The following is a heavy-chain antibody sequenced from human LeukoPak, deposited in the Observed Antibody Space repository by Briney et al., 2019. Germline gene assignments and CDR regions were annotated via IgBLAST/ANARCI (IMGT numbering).Heavy chain of an antibody. D-gene: IGHD6-19*01. J-gene: IGHJ4*02. V-gene: IGHV3-23*01. CDR1: GFTFSSYA. CDR2: ISGSGGST. CDR3: AKIAVAGTRLRDY. Sequence: GGSLRLSCAASGFTFSSYAMSWVRQAPRKGLEWVSAISGSGGSTYYAGSVKGRFTISRDNSKNTLYLQMNSLRAEDTAVYYCAKIAVAGTRLRDYWGQGTLVTVSS.